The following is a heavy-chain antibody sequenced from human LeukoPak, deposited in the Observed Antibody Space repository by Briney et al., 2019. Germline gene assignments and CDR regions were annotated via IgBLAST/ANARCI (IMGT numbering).Heavy chain of an antibody. D-gene: IGHD6-19*01. CDR1: GYSISSGYY. J-gene: IGHJ4*02. CDR3: ASVSAYSSGWYGVDNPPADY. CDR2: IYHSGST. V-gene: IGHV4-38-2*02. Sequence: SETLSLTCTVSGYSISSGYYWGWIRQPPGKGLEWIGSIYHSGSTYYNPSLKSRVTISVDTSKNQFSLKLSSVTAADTAVYYCASVSAYSSGWYGVDNPPADYWGQGTLVTVSS.